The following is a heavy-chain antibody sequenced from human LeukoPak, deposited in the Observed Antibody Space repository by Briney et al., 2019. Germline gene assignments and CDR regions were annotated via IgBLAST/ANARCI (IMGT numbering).Heavy chain of an antibody. Sequence: GYXWXWIRQHPGTGLEWIGYIYYSGSTYYNPSLKSRVTISVDTSKNQFSLKLSSVTAAGTAVHYCARETIFGAILGPDYWGQGTLVTVSS. J-gene: IGHJ4*02. V-gene: IGHV4-31*02. CDR3: ARETIFGAILGPDY. CDR1: GYX. CDR2: IYYSGST. D-gene: IGHD3-3*01.